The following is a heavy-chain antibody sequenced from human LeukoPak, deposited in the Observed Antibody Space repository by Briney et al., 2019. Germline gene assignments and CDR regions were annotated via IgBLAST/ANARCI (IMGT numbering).Heavy chain of an antibody. J-gene: IGHJ4*02. CDR2: IYTSGST. CDR1: GGSISSYY. Sequence: SETLSLTCTVSGGSISSYYWSWIRQPAGKGLEWIGRIYTSGSTNYNPSLKSRVTVSVDTSKNQFSLKLSSVTAADTAVYYCARATSSGYYSYYFDYWGQGTLVTVSS. CDR3: ARATSSGYYSYYFDY. D-gene: IGHD3-22*01. V-gene: IGHV4-4*07.